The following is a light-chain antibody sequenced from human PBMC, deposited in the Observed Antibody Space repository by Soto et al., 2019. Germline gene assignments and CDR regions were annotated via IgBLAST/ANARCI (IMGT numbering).Light chain of an antibody. CDR2: WAS. Sequence: DIVLTQSPDSLAVSLGEAATINCKSSQSVLYTSSGRKYLAWYQQKAGQPPKLLIHWASTRDSGVPDRFSGSGSAKDFTLTISSLQAEDVAVYYCQQYYSTPITFGQGTRLEIK. CDR3: QQYYSTPIT. V-gene: IGKV4-1*01. CDR1: QSVLYTSSGRKY. J-gene: IGKJ5*01.